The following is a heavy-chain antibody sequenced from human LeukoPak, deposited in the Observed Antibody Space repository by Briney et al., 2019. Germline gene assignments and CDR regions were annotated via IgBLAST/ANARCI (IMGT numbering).Heavy chain of an antibody. CDR1: GGSFSGYY. D-gene: IGHD5-18*01. CDR3: ARAVTDTAMATYFDY. V-gene: IGHV4-34*01. J-gene: IGHJ4*02. CDR2: INHSGST. Sequence: SETLYLTCAAYGGSFSGYYWSWIRQPPGKGLEWIGEINHSGSTNYNPSLKSRVTISVDTSKNQFSLKLSSVTAADTAVYYCARAVTDTAMATYFDYWGQGTLVTVSS.